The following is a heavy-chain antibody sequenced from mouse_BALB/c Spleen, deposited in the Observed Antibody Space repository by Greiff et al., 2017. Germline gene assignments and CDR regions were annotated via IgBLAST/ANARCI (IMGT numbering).Heavy chain of an antibody. CDR2: INPGSGGT. D-gene: IGHD1-2*01. V-gene: IGHV1-54*01. CDR1: GYAFTNYL. Sequence: VQLQQSGAELVRPGTSVKVSCKASGYAFTNYLIEWVKQRPGQGLEWIGVINPGSGGTNYNEKFKGKATLTADKSSSTAYMQLSSLTSDDSAVYFCARLVYYGSYFDYWGQGTTLTVSS. CDR3: ARLVYYGSYFDY. J-gene: IGHJ2*01.